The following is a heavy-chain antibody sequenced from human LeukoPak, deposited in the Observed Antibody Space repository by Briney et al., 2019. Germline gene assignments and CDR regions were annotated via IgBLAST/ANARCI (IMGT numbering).Heavy chain of an antibody. CDR3: ASRSVSGSYAPYYYYGMDV. D-gene: IGHD1-26*01. CDR1: GYSISNGYY. Sequence: SETLSLTCTVSGYSISNGYYWSWIRQPPGKGLEWIGYIYYSGSTNYNPSLKSRVTISVDTSKNQFSLKLSSVTAADTAVYYCASRSVSGSYAPYYYYGMDVWGQGTTVTVSS. V-gene: IGHV4-61*01. J-gene: IGHJ6*02. CDR2: IYYSGST.